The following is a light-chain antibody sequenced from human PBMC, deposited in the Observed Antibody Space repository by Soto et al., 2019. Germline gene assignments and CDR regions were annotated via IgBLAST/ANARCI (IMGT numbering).Light chain of an antibody. CDR3: SSYTTTSTLV. J-gene: IGLJ3*02. CDR2: EVR. V-gene: IGLV2-14*01. Sequence: QSALTQPASVYGSPGQSITIACTGTNRDVGSYNLVSWYQQRPGEAPKLIISEVRNRPSGISYRFTGSKSGNTASLTISGLQAEDEADYYCSSYTTTSTLVFGGGTKVTVL. CDR1: NRDVGSYNL.